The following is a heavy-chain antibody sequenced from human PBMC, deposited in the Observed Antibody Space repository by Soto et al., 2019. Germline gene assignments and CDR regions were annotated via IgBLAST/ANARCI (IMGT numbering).Heavy chain of an antibody. J-gene: IGHJ6*02. Sequence: GASVKVSCKASGYTFTNYYIHWVRQAPGQGLERMGKIYPSGGSTSIAQKFQARFTMTRDTSTSTVYMDLSRLRPEDTAVYYCARSSIVGGSIYDRHGLDVWGQGTTVTVSS. CDR2: IYPSGGST. V-gene: IGHV1-46*01. CDR3: ARSSIVGGSIYDRHGLDV. CDR1: GYTFTNYY. D-gene: IGHD1-26*01.